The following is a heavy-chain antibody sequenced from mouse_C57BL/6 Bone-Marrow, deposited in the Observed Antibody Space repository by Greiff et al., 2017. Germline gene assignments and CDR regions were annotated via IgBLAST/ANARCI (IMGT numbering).Heavy chain of an antibody. D-gene: IGHD1-1*01. CDR1: GFTFSSYA. Sequence: EVKLVESGGGLVKPGGSLKLSCAASGFTFSSYAMSWVRQTPEKRLEWVATISDGGSYTYYPDNVKGRFTISRDNAKNNLYLQMSHLKSEDTAMYYCARDHSRGAMDYWGQGTSVTVSS. J-gene: IGHJ4*01. V-gene: IGHV5-4*01. CDR2: ISDGGSYT. CDR3: ARDHSRGAMDY.